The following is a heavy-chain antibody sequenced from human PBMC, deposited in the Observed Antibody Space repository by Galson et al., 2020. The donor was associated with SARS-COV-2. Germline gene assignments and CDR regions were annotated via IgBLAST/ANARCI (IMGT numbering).Heavy chain of an antibody. V-gene: IGHV4-31*03. Sequence: SETLSLTCTVSGGSITSGGYYWSWIRQHPGKGLEWIGHIYYSGTIYYNSSLKSRVTISVDTSKNQFSLKLSSVTAADTAVYYCARDRAPYYYGSGSYYLGWFDPWGQGTLVTVSS. CDR2: IYYSGTI. J-gene: IGHJ5*02. CDR1: GGSITSGGYY. CDR3: ARDRAPYYYGSGSYYLGWFDP. D-gene: IGHD3-10*01.